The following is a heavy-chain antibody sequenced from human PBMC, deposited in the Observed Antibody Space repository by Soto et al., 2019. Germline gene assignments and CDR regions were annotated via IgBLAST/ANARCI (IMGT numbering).Heavy chain of an antibody. V-gene: IGHV4-30-4*01. D-gene: IGHD3-22*01. CDR2: IYYSGST. Sequence: SETRSLTCTVSGVSISSGDYYWSWIRQPPGKGLEWIGYIYYSGSTYYNPSLKSRVTISVDTSKNQFSLKLSSVTAADTAVYYCAASQDSSGYYYAPNWFDPWGQGTLVTVSS. CDR1: GVSISSGDYY. J-gene: IGHJ5*02. CDR3: AASQDSSGYYYAPNWFDP.